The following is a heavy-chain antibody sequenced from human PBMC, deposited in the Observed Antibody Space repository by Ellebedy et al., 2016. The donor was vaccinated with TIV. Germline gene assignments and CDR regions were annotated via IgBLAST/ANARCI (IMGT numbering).Heavy chain of an antibody. D-gene: IGHD3-22*01. J-gene: IGHJ4*02. CDR3: AKPNQITMIVASFDY. CDR2: INPNSGGT. CDR1: GYTFTGYY. Sequence: AASVKVSCKASGYTFTGYYMHWVRQAPGQGLEWMGWINPNSGGTNYEQKFQGRVTMTRDTSISTAYMELSRRRSDDTALYYGAKPNQITMIVASFDYWGQGTLVTVSS. V-gene: IGHV1-2*02.